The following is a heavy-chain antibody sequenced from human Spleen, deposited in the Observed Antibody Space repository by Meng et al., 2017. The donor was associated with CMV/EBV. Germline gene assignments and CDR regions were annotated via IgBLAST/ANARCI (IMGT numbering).Heavy chain of an antibody. CDR3: ARVPARAAPGDNYYYYGMDV. Sequence: GESLKISCAASGFSFSSYEIHWVRQAPGKGLEWISYIGPRGTTTNYADSVKGRFTVSRDNARNSVFLQMNRLRVKDTAVYYCARVPARAAPGDNYYYYGMDVWGQGTQVTVSS. CDR2: IGPRGTTT. CDR1: GFSFSSYE. V-gene: IGHV3-48*03. D-gene: IGHD6-13*01. J-gene: IGHJ6*02.